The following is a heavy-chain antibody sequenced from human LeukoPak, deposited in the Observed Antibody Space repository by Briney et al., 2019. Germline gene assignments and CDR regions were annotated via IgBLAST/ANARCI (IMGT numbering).Heavy chain of an antibody. CDR3: ASQGDDYVWGSYRYQDY. V-gene: IGHV3-9*01. J-gene: IGHJ4*02. Sequence: PGGSLRLSCAASGFTFDDYAMHWVRQAPGKGLEWVSGISWNSGSIGYADSVKGRFTISRDNAKNSLYLQMNSLRAEDTAVYYCASQGDDYVWGSYRYQDYWGQGTLVTVSS. CDR1: GFTFDDYA. D-gene: IGHD3-16*02. CDR2: ISWNSGSI.